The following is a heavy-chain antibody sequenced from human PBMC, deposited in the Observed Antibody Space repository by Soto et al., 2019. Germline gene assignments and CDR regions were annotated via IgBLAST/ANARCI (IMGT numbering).Heavy chain of an antibody. J-gene: IGHJ4*02. V-gene: IGHV3-23*01. CDR1: GFTFSSYA. Sequence: GGSLRLSCAASGFTFSSYAMSWFRQAPGKGLEWVSAISGSGGSTYYADSVKGRFTISRDNSKNALYLQMNSLRAEDTAVYYCAKYPGPNFDWSTVDYWGQGTLVTVSS. D-gene: IGHD3-9*01. CDR2: ISGSGGST. CDR3: AKYPGPNFDWSTVDY.